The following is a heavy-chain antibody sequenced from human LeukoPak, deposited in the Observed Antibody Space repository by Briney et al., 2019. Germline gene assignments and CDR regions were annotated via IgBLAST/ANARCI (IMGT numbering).Heavy chain of an antibody. D-gene: IGHD2-2*02. V-gene: IGHV4-59*01. CDR3: ARGYTGRDFDY. CDR1: GGSISSYY. Sequence: PSETLSLTCTVSGGSISSYYWSLIRQPPGKGLEWIGYIYYSGSTNYNPSLKSRVTISVDTSKNQFSLKLSSVTAADTAVYYCARGYTGRDFDYWGQGTLVTVSS. CDR2: IYYSGST. J-gene: IGHJ4*02.